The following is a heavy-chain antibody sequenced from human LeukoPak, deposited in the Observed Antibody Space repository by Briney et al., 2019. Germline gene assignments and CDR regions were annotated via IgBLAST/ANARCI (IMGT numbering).Heavy chain of an antibody. Sequence: SHDGGNKKYGDSVKGRFTISRDNSKNTVYLQMNSLRPEDTALYYCARDKSYFGSGNYHYFDPWGQGALVIVSS. J-gene: IGHJ4*02. CDR2: SHDGGNK. CDR3: ARDKSYFGSGNYHYFDP. V-gene: IGHV3-30*03. D-gene: IGHD3-10*01.